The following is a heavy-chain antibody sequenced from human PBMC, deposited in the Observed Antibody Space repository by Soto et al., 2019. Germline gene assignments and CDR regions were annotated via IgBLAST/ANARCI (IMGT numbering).Heavy chain of an antibody. V-gene: IGHV1-18*01. D-gene: IGHD6-19*01. CDR2: ISAYNGNT. J-gene: IGHJ6*02. Sequence: ASVKVSCKASGYTFTSYGISWVRQAPGQGLEWMGWISAYNGNTNYAQKLQGRVTMTTDTSTSTAYRELRSLRSDDTGVYYCARIPFIAVAGHNAHYYYYGMDVWGQGTTVTVSS. CDR3: ARIPFIAVAGHNAHYYYYGMDV. CDR1: GYTFTSYG.